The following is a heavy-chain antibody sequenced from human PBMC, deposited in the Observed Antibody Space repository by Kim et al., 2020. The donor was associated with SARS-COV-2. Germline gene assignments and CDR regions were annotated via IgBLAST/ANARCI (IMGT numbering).Heavy chain of an antibody. Sequence: GESLKISCKGSGYSFTSYWISWVRQMPGKGLEWMGRIDPSDSYTNYSPSFQGHVTISADKSISTAYLQWSSLKASDTAMYYCATRYSGYDNLLDYWGQGTLVTVSS. CDR3: ATRYSGYDNLLDY. V-gene: IGHV5-10-1*01. CDR2: IDPSDSYT. CDR1: GYSFTSYW. J-gene: IGHJ4*02. D-gene: IGHD5-12*01.